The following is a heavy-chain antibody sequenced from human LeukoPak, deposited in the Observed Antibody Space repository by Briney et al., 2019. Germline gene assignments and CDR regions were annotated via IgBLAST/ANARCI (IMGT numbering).Heavy chain of an antibody. D-gene: IGHD3-22*01. CDR3: AKNMIVVVNPSDY. J-gene: IGHJ4*02. CDR1: GFTFSDHY. V-gene: IGHV3-23*01. Sequence: GGSLRLSCAASGFTFSDHYMDWVRQAPGKGLEWVSAISGSGGSTYYADSVKGRFTISRDNSKNTLYLQMNSLRAEDTAVYYCAKNMIVVVNPSDYWGQGTLVTVSS. CDR2: ISGSGGST.